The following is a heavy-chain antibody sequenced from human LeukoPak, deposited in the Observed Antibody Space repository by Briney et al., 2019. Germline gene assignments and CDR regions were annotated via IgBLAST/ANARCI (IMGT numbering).Heavy chain of an antibody. V-gene: IGHV4-59*08. CDR3: ARGRYGDSPGDY. Sequence: PSETLSLTCTVSGGSISSYYWSWIRQPPGKGLEWIGYIYYSGSTNYNPSLKSRVTISVDTSKNQFSLKLSSVTAADTAVYYCARGRYGDSPGDYWGQGTLVTVSS. J-gene: IGHJ4*02. CDR1: GGSISSYY. CDR2: IYYSGST. D-gene: IGHD4-17*01.